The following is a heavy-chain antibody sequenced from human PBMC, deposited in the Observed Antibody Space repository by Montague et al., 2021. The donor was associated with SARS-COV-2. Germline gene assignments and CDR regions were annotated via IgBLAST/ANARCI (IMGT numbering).Heavy chain of an antibody. D-gene: IGHD3-16*02. CDR2: IYPGDSDT. CDR1: GYSFTSYW. J-gene: IGHJ6*02. CDR3: VRLSFRYYYYYYGMDA. Sequence: QSGAEVKKPRESLKISCKGSGYSFTSYWIGWVLQMPGKGLEWMGIIYPGDSDTRYSPSFQGQVTISADKSISTAYLQWSSLKSSDTAMYYCVRLSFRYYYYYYGMDAWGQGTTVTVSS. V-gene: IGHV5-51*01.